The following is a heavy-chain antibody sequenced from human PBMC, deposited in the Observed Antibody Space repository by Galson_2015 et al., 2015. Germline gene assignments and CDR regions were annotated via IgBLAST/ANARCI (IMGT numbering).Heavy chain of an antibody. V-gene: IGHV3-23*01. D-gene: IGHD2-15*01. J-gene: IGHJ4*02. CDR2: ISGSGGST. Sequence: SLRLSCAASGFTFSSYAMSWVRQAPGKGLEWVSAISGSGGSTYYADSVKGRFTISRDNSKNTLYLQMNSLRAEDTAVYYCAKPPPGFSGGSCYSQVYWGQGTLVTVSS. CDR3: AKPPPGFSGGSCYSQVY. CDR1: GFTFSSYA.